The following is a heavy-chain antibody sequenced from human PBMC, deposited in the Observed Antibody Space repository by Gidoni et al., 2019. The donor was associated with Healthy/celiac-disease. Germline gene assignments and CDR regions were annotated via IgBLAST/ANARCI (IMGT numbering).Heavy chain of an antibody. CDR3: ARDRGSYYAMDY. V-gene: IGHV3-21*01. Sequence: EVQLVESGGGLVKPGGSLRLSCAASGFTFSSYSMNWVRQAPGKGLEWVSSISSSSSYIYYADSVKGRFTISRDNAKNSLYLQMNSLRAEDTAVYYCARDRGSYYAMDYWGQGTLVTVSS. D-gene: IGHD1-26*01. CDR2: ISSSSSYI. CDR1: GFTFSSYS. J-gene: IGHJ4*02.